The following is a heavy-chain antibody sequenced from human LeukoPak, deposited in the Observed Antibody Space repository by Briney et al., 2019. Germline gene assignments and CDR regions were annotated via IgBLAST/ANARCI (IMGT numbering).Heavy chain of an antibody. D-gene: IGHD3-22*01. CDR1: GFTFSSYE. Sequence: GGSLRLSCAASGFTFSSYEMNWVRQAPGKGLEWVSYISGSGYTIYYADSVKGRFTISRDNAENSLYVQMNSLRAEDTAVYYCARSLRRYYYDSSGYYGNFDYWGQGTLVTVSS. CDR3: ARSLRRYYYDSSGYYGNFDY. CDR2: ISGSGYTI. J-gene: IGHJ4*02. V-gene: IGHV3-48*03.